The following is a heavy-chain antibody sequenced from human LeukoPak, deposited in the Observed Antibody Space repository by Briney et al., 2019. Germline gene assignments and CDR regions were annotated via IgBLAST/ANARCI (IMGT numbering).Heavy chain of an antibody. J-gene: IGHJ4*02. CDR1: GFTFSGYT. CDR2: ISSSDYYI. V-gene: IGHV3-21*06. CDR3: AFGAGGTF. Sequence: PGGSLRLSCTASGFTFSGYTMNWVRQAPGKGREWVSSISSSDYYINYAESVEGRFTISRNNADNLLYLQMNSLRAEDTAMYYCAFGAGGTFWGQGTLVTVSS. D-gene: IGHD3-3*01.